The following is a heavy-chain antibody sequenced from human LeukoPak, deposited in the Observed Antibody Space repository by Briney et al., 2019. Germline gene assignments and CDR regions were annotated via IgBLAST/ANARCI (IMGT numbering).Heavy chain of an antibody. Sequence: SSETLSLTCTVSGGSISSYYWSWIRQPAGKGLEWIGRIYTSGSTNYNPSLERRVTMSVDTSKNQFPLKLSSVTAADTAVYYCARGTSFYYYYMDVWGKGTTVTVSS. D-gene: IGHD2-2*01. J-gene: IGHJ6*03. CDR3: ARGTSFYYYYMDV. CDR1: GGSISSYY. V-gene: IGHV4-4*07. CDR2: IYTSGST.